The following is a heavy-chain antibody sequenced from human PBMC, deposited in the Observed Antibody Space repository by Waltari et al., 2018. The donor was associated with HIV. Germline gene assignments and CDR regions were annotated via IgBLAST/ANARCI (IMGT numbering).Heavy chain of an antibody. CDR1: GFTFSSYW. D-gene: IGHD3-10*01. Sequence: EVQLVEAGGGLVQPGGSLRLSCAASGFTFSSYWMSWVRGAPGKGLEGVANIKRDGSGKYYVDSLNVQFTISRDNAENSLYLQMNSRRAEDAAVDYCARGGFYGSGSKVNWGQGTLVTVSS. V-gene: IGHV3-7*04. CDR3: ARGGFYGSGSKVN. CDR2: IKRDGSGK. J-gene: IGHJ4*02.